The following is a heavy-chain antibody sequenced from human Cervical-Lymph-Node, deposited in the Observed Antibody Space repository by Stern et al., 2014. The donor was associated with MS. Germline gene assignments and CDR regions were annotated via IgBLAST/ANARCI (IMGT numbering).Heavy chain of an antibody. CDR3: ARSLNWNDVEDYHYGLDV. CDR1: GYTFTGYY. J-gene: IGHJ6*02. Sequence: VQLVESGAEVKKPGASVKVPCKASGYTFTGYYLHWVRQAPGQGLEWMGRIHPNSGDTKYAQNFQDGVTMTRDTSISTAYMELSRLRSDDTAVYYCARSLNWNDVEDYHYGLDVWGQGTTVTVSS. V-gene: IGHV1-2*06. D-gene: IGHD1-1*01. CDR2: IHPNSGDT.